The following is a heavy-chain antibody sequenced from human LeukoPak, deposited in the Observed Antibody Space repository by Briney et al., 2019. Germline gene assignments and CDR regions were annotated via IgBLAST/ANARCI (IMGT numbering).Heavy chain of an antibody. CDR1: GGSISSYY. J-gene: IGHJ3*02. V-gene: IGHV4-59*01. Sequence: SETLSLTRSVSGGSISSYYWSWIRPPPGKGLEWIGYIYYSGSTNYNPSLKSRVTMSVDTSKNQFSLELSSVTAADTAVYYCARYCSSTSCYEKDAFDIWGQGTMVTVSS. D-gene: IGHD2-2*01. CDR2: IYYSGST. CDR3: ARYCSSTSCYEKDAFDI.